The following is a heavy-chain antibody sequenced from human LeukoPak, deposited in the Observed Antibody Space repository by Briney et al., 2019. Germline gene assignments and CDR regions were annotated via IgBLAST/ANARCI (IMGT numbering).Heavy chain of an antibody. CDR2: ISYDGSNK. D-gene: IGHD5-18*01. CDR3: AKDLRTAKVYYYGMDV. Sequence: PGRSLRLSCAASGFTFSSYGTHWVRQAPGKGLEWVAVISYDGSNKYYADSVKGRFTISRDNSKNTLYLQMNSLRTEDTAVYYCAKDLRTAKVYYYGMDVWGQGTTVTVSS. J-gene: IGHJ6*02. CDR1: GFTFSSYG. V-gene: IGHV3-30*18.